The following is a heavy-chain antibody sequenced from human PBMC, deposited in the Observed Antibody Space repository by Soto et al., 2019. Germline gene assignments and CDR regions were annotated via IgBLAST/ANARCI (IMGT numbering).Heavy chain of an antibody. V-gene: IGHV3-30-3*01. CDR2: ISYDGSNK. CDR3: ASSGDIVATPFDY. Sequence: GGSLRLSCAASGFTFSNYAMHWVRQAPGKGLEWVAVISYDGSNKYYADSVKGRFTISRDNSKNTLYLQMNSLRAEDTAVYYCASSGDIVATPFDYWGQGTLVTVSS. CDR1: GFTFSNYA. D-gene: IGHD5-12*01. J-gene: IGHJ4*02.